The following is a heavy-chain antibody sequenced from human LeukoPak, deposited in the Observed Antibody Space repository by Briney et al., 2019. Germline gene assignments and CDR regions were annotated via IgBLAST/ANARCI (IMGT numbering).Heavy chain of an antibody. CDR1: GGTFSSYA. J-gene: IGHJ4*02. CDR2: IIPILGIA. CDR3: ADNSGSYYDALGY. V-gene: IGHV1-69*04. Sequence: ASVKVSCKASGGTFSSYAISWVRQAPGQGLEWMGRIIPILGIANYAQKFQGRVTITADKSTGTAYMELSSLRSEDTAVYYCADNSGSYYDALGYWGQGTLVTVSS. D-gene: IGHD1-26*01.